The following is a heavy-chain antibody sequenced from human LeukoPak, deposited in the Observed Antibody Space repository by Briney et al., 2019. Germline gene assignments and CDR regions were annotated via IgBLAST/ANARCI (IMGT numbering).Heavy chain of an antibody. Sequence: PGGSLRLYCAASGFTFNSYSMNWLPQAPGKGLEWVSSISSITSHIYYADSVKSRFTISRDNAKNSLYLQMNSLSAEDTAVYYCEGDYYGDYAFDYWGQGKLVTVSS. D-gene: IGHD4-17*01. CDR3: EGDYYGDYAFDY. CDR2: ISSITSHI. CDR1: GFTFNSYS. V-gene: IGHV3-21*01. J-gene: IGHJ4*02.